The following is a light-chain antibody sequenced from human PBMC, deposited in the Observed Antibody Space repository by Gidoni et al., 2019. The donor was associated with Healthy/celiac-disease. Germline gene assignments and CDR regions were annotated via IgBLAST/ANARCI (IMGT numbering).Light chain of an antibody. V-gene: IGKV3-15*01. Sequence: EIVMTQSPATLSVSPRERATLSCRASQSVSSNLAWYQQKPGQAPRLLIYGASTRATGIPARFSGSGSGTEFTLTISSLQSEDFAVYYCKQYNNWPRTFGQGTKVEIK. CDR2: GAS. J-gene: IGKJ1*01. CDR3: KQYNNWPRT. CDR1: QSVSSN.